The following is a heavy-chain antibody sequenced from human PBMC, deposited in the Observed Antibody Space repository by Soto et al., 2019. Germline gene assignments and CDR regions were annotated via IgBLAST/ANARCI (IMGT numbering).Heavy chain of an antibody. CDR1: GFAFSTHA. CDR3: ARGPHYSNLDY. Sequence: GGSLRLSCAASGFAFSTHAMNWVRQAPGKGLAWVSSITPSGDNTYYADSVKGRFTISRDNSKNTLYLQMNSLRAEDTAVYYCARGPHYSNLDYWGQGTLVTVSS. V-gene: IGHV3-23*01. J-gene: IGHJ4*02. D-gene: IGHD4-4*01. CDR2: ITPSGDNT.